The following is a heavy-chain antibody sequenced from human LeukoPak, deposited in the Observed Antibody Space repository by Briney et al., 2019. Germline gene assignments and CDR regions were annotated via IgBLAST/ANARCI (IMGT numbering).Heavy chain of an antibody. J-gene: IGHJ3*02. CDR3: ARIRDGYNDAYDI. CDR1: GGTFSSYA. D-gene: IGHD5-24*01. CDR2: IIPIFGTA. V-gene: IGHV1-69*06. Sequence: SVKVSCKASGGTFSSYAISWVRQAPGQGLEWMGGIIPIFGTANYAQKFQGRVTITADKSTSTVYMELSSLRSEDTAIYYCARIRDGYNDAYDIWGQGTVVTVPS.